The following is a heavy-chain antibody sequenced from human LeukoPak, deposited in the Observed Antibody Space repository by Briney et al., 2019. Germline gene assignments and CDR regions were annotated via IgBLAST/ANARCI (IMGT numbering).Heavy chain of an antibody. D-gene: IGHD2-2*01. V-gene: IGHV3-30-3*01. CDR1: GFTFSSYA. Sequence: GGSLRLSRAASGFTFSSYAMHWVRQAPGKGLGWVAVISYDGINKYYADSVKGRFTISRDNSKNTLYLQMNSLRAEDTAVYYCASGGGYCSSTSCYVSDYWGQGTLVTVSS. CDR3: ASGGGYCSSTSCYVSDY. CDR2: ISYDGINK. J-gene: IGHJ4*02.